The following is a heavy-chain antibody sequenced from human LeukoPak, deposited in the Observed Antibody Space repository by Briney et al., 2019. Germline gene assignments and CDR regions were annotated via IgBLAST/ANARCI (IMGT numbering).Heavy chain of an antibody. CDR3: AKVLTGRTVRGVIIDTLFDY. J-gene: IGHJ4*02. CDR2: ISGSGGST. Sequence: PGGSLRLSCAASGFTFSSYAMSWVRQAPGKGLEWVSAISGSGGSTYYADSVKGRFTISRDNSKNTLYLQMNSLRAEDTAVYYCAKVLTGRTVRGVIIDTLFDYWGQGTLVTVSS. CDR1: GFTFSSYA. V-gene: IGHV3-23*01. D-gene: IGHD3-10*01.